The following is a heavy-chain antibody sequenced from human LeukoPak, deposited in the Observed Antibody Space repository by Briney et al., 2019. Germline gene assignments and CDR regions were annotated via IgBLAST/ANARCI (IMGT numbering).Heavy chain of an antibody. D-gene: IGHD5-24*01. J-gene: IGHJ4*02. Sequence: QTGRSLRLSCAASGFTFSTYGMHWVRQAPGKGLEWVAVISYDGSNKYYVDSVKGRFTISRDNSKNTLYLQMNSLRSEDTAMYYCAKDGADGSGLRLVRDDYLGYWGQGTLVTVSS. CDR1: GFTFSTYG. V-gene: IGHV3-30*18. CDR3: AKDGADGSGLRLVRDDYLGY. CDR2: ISYDGSNK.